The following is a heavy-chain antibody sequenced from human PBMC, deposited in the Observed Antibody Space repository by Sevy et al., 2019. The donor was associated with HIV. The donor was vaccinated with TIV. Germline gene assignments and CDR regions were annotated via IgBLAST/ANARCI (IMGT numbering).Heavy chain of an antibody. V-gene: IGHV3-15*01. J-gene: IGHJ4*02. CDR2: IKSKTDCGTT. CDR3: TTDPLYYYDSSGIIDY. D-gene: IGHD3-22*01. Sequence: GGSLRLSCAASGFTFSNAWMSWVRQAPGKGLEWVGRIKSKTDCGTTDDAAPVKGRFTISRDDSKNTLYLQMNSLKTEDTAVYYCTTDPLYYYDSSGIIDYWGQGTLVTVSS. CDR1: GFTFSNAW.